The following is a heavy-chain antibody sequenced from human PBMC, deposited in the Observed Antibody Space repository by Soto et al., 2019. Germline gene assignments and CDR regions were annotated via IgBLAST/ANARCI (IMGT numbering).Heavy chain of an antibody. CDR1: GFTFSTYW. V-gene: IGHV3-74*01. Sequence: EVQLVESGGGLVQPGGSLRLSCEASGFTFSTYWMNGVGQAPGKGLVGVSRINSDGSSTSNADSVKGRFTISRDNAKNTLYLQMNSLRAEDTAVYYCARGRVVVPAAINDYWGQGTLVTVSS. J-gene: IGHJ4*02. CDR3: ARGRVVVPAAINDY. D-gene: IGHD2-2*02. CDR2: INSDGSST.